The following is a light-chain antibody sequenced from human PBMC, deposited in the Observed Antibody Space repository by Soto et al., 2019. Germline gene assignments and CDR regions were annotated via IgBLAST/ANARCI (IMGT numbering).Light chain of an antibody. J-gene: IGKJ5*01. CDR3: QQSYSTPIT. CDR1: QRISTW. Sequence: DIQMTQSPSTMSASVGDGVTMTCRASQRISTWLAWYQQKPGKAPKLLISDASSLETGVPSRFSGSGSGTDFTLTISSLQPEDFATYYCQQSYSTPITFGQGTGLEIK. V-gene: IGKV1-39*01. CDR2: DAS.